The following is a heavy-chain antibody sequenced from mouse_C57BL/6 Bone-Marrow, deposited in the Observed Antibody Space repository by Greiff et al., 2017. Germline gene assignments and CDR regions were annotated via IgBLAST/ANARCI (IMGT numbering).Heavy chain of an antibody. CDR1: GYTFTSYW. Sequence: QVQLQQPGAELVRPRSSVKLSCKASGYTFTSYWMDWVKQRPGQGLEWIGNIYPSDSETHYNQKFKDKATLTVDKSSSTAYMQLSSLTSEDSAVYYCARGYYGYVDYWGQGTTLTVSS. D-gene: IGHD2-1*01. CDR2: IYPSDSET. CDR3: ARGYYGYVDY. J-gene: IGHJ2*01. V-gene: IGHV1-61*01.